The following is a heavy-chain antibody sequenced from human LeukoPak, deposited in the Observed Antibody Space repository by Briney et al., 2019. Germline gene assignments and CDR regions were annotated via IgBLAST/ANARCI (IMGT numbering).Heavy chain of an antibody. J-gene: IGHJ3*02. CDR1: GGSLTGSYY. CDR2: VFYSGGT. D-gene: IGHD6-13*01. V-gene: IGHV4-39*01. CDR3: ARLYRLSSRVMDAFDI. Sequence: SETLSLTCSVSGGSLTGSYYWGWIRQTPGERLEWIGSVFYSGGTYYNPSLKSRVTISVDTSKNQFSLKLSSVTAADTAVYYCARLYRLSSRVMDAFDIWGQGTMVTASS.